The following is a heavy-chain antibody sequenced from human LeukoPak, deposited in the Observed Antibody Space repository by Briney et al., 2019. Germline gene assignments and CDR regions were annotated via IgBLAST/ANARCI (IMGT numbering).Heavy chain of an antibody. CDR2: IYPGDSET. J-gene: IGHJ4*02. CDR3: AREPDSSGYSFDY. Sequence: GESLKISCKGSGYTFTSYWIGWVRQMPGKGLEWMGIIYPGDSETRYSPSFQGQVTISADKSISTAYLQWSSLQASDTAMYYCAREPDSSGYSFDYWGQGTLVTVSS. CDR1: GYTFTSYW. V-gene: IGHV5-51*01. D-gene: IGHD3-22*01.